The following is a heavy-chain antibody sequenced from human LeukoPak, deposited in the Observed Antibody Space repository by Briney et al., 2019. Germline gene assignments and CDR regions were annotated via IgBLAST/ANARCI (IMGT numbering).Heavy chain of an antibody. J-gene: IGHJ4*02. V-gene: IGHV4-4*02. D-gene: IGHD3-16*02. CDR3: ARRRYDYVWGSYRSFYFDY. CDR2: IYHSGST. CDR1: GGSISSSNW. Sequence: SGTLSLTCAVSGGSISSSNWWSWVRQPPGKGLEWIGEIYHSGSTNYNPSLKSRVTISVDTSKNQFSLKLSSVTAADTAVYYCARRRYDYVWGSYRSFYFDYWGQGTLVTVSS.